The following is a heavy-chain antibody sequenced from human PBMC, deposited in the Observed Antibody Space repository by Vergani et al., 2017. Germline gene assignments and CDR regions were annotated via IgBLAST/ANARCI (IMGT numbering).Heavy chain of an antibody. V-gene: IGHV3-33*01. CDR1: GFTFSSYG. J-gene: IGHJ1*01. Sequence: QVQLVESGGGVVQPGRSLRLSCAASGFTFSSYGMHWVRQAPGKGLEWVAVIWYDGSNKYYADSVKGRFTISRDNSKNTLYLQMNSLRAEDTAVYYCASYDYVWGSYRYEYFQHWGQGTLVTVSS. CDR2: IWYDGSNK. CDR3: ASYDYVWGSYRYEYFQH. D-gene: IGHD3-16*02.